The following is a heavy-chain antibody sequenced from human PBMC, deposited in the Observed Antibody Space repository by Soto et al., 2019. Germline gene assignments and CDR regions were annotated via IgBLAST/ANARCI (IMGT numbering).Heavy chain of an antibody. V-gene: IGHV1-18*01. Sequence: QVQLVQSGAEVKKPGASVKVSCKASGYTFTSYGISWVRQAPGQGREWMGRISSYNGNTNYAQKRQGRGTMTTATSTSTAYMELRSLRSDDTAVYYCARVVGALGHWFDPWGQGTLVTVSS. CDR2: ISSYNGNT. J-gene: IGHJ5*02. CDR1: GYTFTSYG. CDR3: ARVVGALGHWFDP. D-gene: IGHD1-26*01.